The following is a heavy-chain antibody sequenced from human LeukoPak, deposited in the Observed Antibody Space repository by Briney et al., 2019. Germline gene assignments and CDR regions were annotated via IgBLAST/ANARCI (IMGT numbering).Heavy chain of an antibody. CDR3: AREGADYYDSSGYYFDY. V-gene: IGHV3-53*01. CDR1: GFTLSSNY. Sequence: GGSLRLSCAASGFTLSSNYMSWVRQAPGKGLEWVSVIYSGGSTYYSDSVKGRFTISRDNSKNTRYLQMNSLRAENTAVYYCAREGADYYDSSGYYFDYWGQGTLVTVSS. J-gene: IGHJ4*02. D-gene: IGHD3-22*01. CDR2: IYSGGST.